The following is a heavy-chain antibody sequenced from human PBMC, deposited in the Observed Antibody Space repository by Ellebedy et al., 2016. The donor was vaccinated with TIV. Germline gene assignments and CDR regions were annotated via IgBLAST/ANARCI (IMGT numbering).Heavy chain of an antibody. Sequence: GGSLRLXCAASGFTFSSYSMNWVRQAPGKGLEWVSSISSSSSYIYYADSVKGRFTISRDNAKNSLYLQMNSLRDEDTAVYYCARGGYDYVWGTLLSEIQFDYWGQGTLVTVSS. CDR2: ISSSSSYI. J-gene: IGHJ4*02. CDR1: GFTFSSYS. V-gene: IGHV3-21*01. CDR3: ARGGYDYVWGTLLSEIQFDY. D-gene: IGHD3-16*01.